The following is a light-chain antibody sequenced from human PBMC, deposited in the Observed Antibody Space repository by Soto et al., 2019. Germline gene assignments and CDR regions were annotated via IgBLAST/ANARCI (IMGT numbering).Light chain of an antibody. CDR1: QSVSSSY. CDR3: QQYGSSPLT. CDR2: GAS. V-gene: IGKV3-20*01. Sequence: EIVLTQSPGTLSLSKGERATLSCRASQSVSSSYLAWYQQKPGQAPRPLIYGASSRATGIPDRFSGSGSGTDFTLTISRLEPEDFAVYYCQQYGSSPLTCCGGIKVDIK. J-gene: IGKJ4*01.